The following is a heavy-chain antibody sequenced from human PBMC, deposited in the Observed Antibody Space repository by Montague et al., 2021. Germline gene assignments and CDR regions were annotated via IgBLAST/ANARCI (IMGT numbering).Heavy chain of an antibody. CDR2: TYYRSTWYT. V-gene: IGHV6-1*01. J-gene: IGHJ4*02. Sequence: CAISGDSVSDKHAAWNWVRESPSRGLEWLGRTYYRSTWYTDYAVSVKGRIAINPDTSKNQFSLQLNSVTPEDTAVYYCAREGVGDLLFSFDSWGQGTLVTVSS. CDR3: AREGVGDLLFSFDS. CDR1: GDSVSDKHAA. D-gene: IGHD3-10*01.